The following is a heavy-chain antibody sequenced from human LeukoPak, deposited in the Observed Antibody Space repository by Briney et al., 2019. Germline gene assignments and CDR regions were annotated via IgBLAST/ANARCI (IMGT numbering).Heavy chain of an antibody. CDR2: INHSGST. J-gene: IGHJ4*02. D-gene: IGHD5-18*01. CDR3: ASLGYGYGFCY. Sequence: KPSETLSLTCAVYGGSFSGYYWSWIRQPPGKGLEWIGEINHSGSTNYNPSLKSRVTISVDTSKNQFSLKLSSVTAADTAVYYCASLGYGYGFCYWGQGTLVTVSS. CDR1: GGSFSGYY. V-gene: IGHV4-34*01.